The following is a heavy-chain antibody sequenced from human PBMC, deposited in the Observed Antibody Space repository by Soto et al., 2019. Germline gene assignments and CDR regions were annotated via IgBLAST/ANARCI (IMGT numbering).Heavy chain of an antibody. CDR3: AHSLYDYVWGTNWFDP. Sequence: QINLKESGPTLVKPTQTLTLTCTFSGFSLSTSGVGVGWIRQPPGKALEWLALIYWDDDKRYSPSLKSRLTITKDTSKNQVVLTMTNMDPVDTATYYCAHSLYDYVWGTNWFDPWGQGTLVTVSS. J-gene: IGHJ5*02. V-gene: IGHV2-5*02. CDR1: GFSLSTSGVG. D-gene: IGHD3-16*01. CDR2: IYWDDDK.